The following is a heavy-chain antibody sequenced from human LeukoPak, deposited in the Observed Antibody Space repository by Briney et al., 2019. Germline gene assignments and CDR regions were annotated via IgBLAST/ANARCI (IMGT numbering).Heavy chain of an antibody. CDR2: IKQDGSEK. CDR1: EFTFNNYW. CDR3: ARGRGMDV. V-gene: IGHV3-7*01. J-gene: IGHJ6*02. Sequence: PGGSLRLSCAASEFTFNNYWMNWVRQAPGKGLEWVANIKQDGSEKYYVDSVKGRFTISRDNAKNSLYPQMNSLRAEDTAVYYCARGRGMDVWGQGTTVTVSS.